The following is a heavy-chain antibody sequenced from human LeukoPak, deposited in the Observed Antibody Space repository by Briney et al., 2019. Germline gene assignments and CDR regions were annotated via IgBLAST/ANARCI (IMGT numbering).Heavy chain of an antibody. D-gene: IGHD4-11*01. Sequence: GASVKVSCKASGYTFTSYAISWVRQAPGQGLEWMGGIIPIFGTANYAQKFQGRVTITTDESTSTAYMELSSLRSEDTAVYYCARDGYSNYGVGGYYYMDVWGKGTTVTVSS. CDR3: ARDGYSNYGVGGYYYMDV. V-gene: IGHV1-69*05. J-gene: IGHJ6*03. CDR1: GYTFTSYA. CDR2: IIPIFGTA.